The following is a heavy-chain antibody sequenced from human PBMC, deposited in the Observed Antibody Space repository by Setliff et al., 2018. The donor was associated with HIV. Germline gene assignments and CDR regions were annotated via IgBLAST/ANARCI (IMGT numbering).Heavy chain of an antibody. J-gene: IGHJ5*02. CDR3: ARRVGELLSTEIRGNWFDA. CDR1: GYTFTNYW. V-gene: IGHV5-51*01. Sequence: PGESLKISCKGSGYTFTNYWIGWVRQMPGKGLEWMGIIYPGDSDTRYSPSFQGQVTISADKSISTAYLQWSSLKASDTAMYYCARRVGELLSTEIRGNWFDAWGQGTRVTVS. CDR2: IYPGDSDT. D-gene: IGHD3-10*01.